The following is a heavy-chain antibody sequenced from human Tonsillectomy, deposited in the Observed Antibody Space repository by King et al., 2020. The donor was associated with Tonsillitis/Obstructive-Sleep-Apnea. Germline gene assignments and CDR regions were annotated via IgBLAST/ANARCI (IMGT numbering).Heavy chain of an antibody. CDR2: ISWNSGSI. CDR1: GFTFDDYA. Sequence: VQLVESGGGLVQPGRSLRLSCAASGFTFDDYAMHWVRQAPGKGLEWVSVISWNSGSIGYADSVKGRFTISRDNAKNSLYLQMNSLRAEDTALYYCAKDIHFWSPHYYYYYLHVWGKGTTVTVSS. J-gene: IGHJ6*03. D-gene: IGHD3-3*02. CDR3: AKDIHFWSPHYYYYYLHV. V-gene: IGHV3-9*01.